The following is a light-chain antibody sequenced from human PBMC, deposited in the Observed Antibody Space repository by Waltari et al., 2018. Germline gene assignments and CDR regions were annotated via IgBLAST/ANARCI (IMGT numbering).Light chain of an antibody. V-gene: IGKV3-15*01. CDR3: QQYNNWPRT. CDR2: GAS. J-gene: IGKJ1*01. CDR1: QSVSSN. Sequence: EIVIRQSPATLSVSPGERATLSCRASQSVSSNLAWYQQKPGQAPRLLIYGASTRATGIPARFSGSGSGTEFTLTISSLQSEDFAVYYCQQYNNWPRTFGQGTKVEIK.